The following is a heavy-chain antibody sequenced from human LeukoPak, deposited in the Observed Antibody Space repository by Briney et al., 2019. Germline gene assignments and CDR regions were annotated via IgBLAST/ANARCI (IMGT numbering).Heavy chain of an antibody. Sequence: SETLSLTCTVSGGSINSYYWNWIRQPPGKGLEWIGYIYYSGSTNYNPSLKSRVTISVDTSKNQFSLKLSSVTAADTAVYYCARGLVPIDYWGQGTLVTVSS. D-gene: IGHD2-8*02. CDR2: IYYSGST. CDR3: ARGLVPIDY. J-gene: IGHJ4*02. V-gene: IGHV4-59*01. CDR1: GGSINSYY.